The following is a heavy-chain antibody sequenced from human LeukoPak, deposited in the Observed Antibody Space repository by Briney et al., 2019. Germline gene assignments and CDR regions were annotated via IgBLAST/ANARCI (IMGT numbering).Heavy chain of an antibody. V-gene: IGHV3-7*01. CDR3: ARTSGDPFDY. CDR1: GFPFTTYL. Sequence: GGSLRLSCAASGFPFTTYLMSWVRQAPGKGLEWVANINEDGGEKYYADSVKGRFIISRDNARNSLYVQMNNLRAEDTAVYYCARTSGDPFDYWGQGTLVAVSS. D-gene: IGHD4-17*01. CDR2: INEDGGEK. J-gene: IGHJ4*02.